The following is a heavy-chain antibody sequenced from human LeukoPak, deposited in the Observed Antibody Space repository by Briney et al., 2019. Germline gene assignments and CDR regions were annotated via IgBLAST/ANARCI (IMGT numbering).Heavy chain of an antibody. J-gene: IGHJ4*02. CDR2: ISWDGGST. CDR1: GFNLDDYT. V-gene: IGHV3-43*01. CDR3: PRGGLEACYY. D-gene: IGHD2-21*01. Sequence: GGSLRLSCAAPGFNLDDYTMHWVRQAPGKGLEWVSLISWDGGSTYYADSVKGRFTISRDKSKNALYLQMRRLRAEDTAVYYCPRGGLEACYYWGLGTLVSVSS.